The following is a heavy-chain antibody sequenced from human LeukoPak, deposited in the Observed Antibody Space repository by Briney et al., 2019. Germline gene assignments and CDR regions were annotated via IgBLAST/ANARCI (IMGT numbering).Heavy chain of an antibody. CDR1: GFTVSSSY. CDR3: AREVVSTPSYFDS. CDR2: FYRGDST. J-gene: IGHJ4*02. V-gene: IGHV3-53*01. Sequence: GSLRLSCAASGFTVSSSYMYWVRQAPGKGLEWVSFFYRGDSTYYAESVRGRFTISRDNSKNTLYLLMNSLIPEDTAVYYCAREVVSTPSYFDSWGQGTLVTVSS. D-gene: IGHD2-15*01.